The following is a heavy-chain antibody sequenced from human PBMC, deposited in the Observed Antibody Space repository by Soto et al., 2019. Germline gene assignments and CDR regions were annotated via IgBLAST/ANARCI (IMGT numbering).Heavy chain of an antibody. Sequence: SETLSLTCTVSGGSISSGEYYWSWIRQPPGKGVEWIGYIYYSGNTYYNPPLKSRVTISVDTSKNQFSLKLSSVTAADTAVYYCARDRFWSGYSIGMDVWGQGTTVT. J-gene: IGHJ6*02. V-gene: IGHV4-30-4*01. CDR3: ARDRFWSGYSIGMDV. CDR2: IYYSGNT. D-gene: IGHD3-3*01. CDR1: GGSISSGEYY.